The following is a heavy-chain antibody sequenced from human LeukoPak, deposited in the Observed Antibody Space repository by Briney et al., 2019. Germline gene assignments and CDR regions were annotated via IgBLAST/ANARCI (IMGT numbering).Heavy chain of an antibody. Sequence: PSETLSLTCTASGGSISRCNYYWGWLRQPPGKGLVWIVSIFSSGSTSYYLALKRRLTISGDTSMHHISLELSSVTAADTALYYCATSYDYGDYRSINFVNWGQGTLGTASS. CDR2: IFSSGST. J-gene: IGHJ4*02. CDR1: GGSISRCNYY. V-gene: IGHV4-39*02. D-gene: IGHD4-17*01. CDR3: ATSYDYGDYRSINFVN.